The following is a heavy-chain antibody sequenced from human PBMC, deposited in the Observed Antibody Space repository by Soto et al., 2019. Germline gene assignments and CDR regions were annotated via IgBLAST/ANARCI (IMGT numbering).Heavy chain of an antibody. CDR3: AKGGQSGYCSGGSCFNLVK. V-gene: IGHV3-23*01. Sequence: GGSLRLSCAASGFTFSSYAMSWVRQAPGKGLEWVSTISASGSSTYYPDSVKGRFTISRVNSKNTLYLQMNSLRAEDTAVYYCAKGGQSGYCSGGSCFNLVKWGQGTLVTVSS. CDR1: GFTFSSYA. CDR2: ISASGSST. J-gene: IGHJ4*02. D-gene: IGHD2-15*01.